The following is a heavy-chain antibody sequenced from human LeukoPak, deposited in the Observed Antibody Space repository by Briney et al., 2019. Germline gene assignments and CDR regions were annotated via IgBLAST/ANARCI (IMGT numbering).Heavy chain of an antibody. J-gene: IGHJ4*02. V-gene: IGHV4-34*01. CDR2: INHSGST. D-gene: IGHD3-22*01. CDR1: GGSFSGYY. Sequence: SEILSLTCAVYGGSFSGYYWSWIRQPPGKGLEWIGEINHSGSTNYNPSLKSRVTISVDTSKNQFSLKLSSVTAADTAVYYCAYYDSSGYYPDYWGQGTLVTVSS. CDR3: AYYDSSGYYPDY.